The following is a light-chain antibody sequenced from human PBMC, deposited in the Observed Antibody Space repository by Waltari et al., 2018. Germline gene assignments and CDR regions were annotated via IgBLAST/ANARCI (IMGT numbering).Light chain of an antibody. Sequence: QSALTQPPSASGSPGQSVTISCTGTSSDVGAYTFVSWYQHHPGKAPKLLLYDVTKRPSGVPDRFSGSKSGNTASLTVSGLQAEDEADYYCSSYEGTNNYVFGTGTKVTVL. V-gene: IGLV2-8*01. J-gene: IGLJ1*01. CDR2: DVT. CDR3: SSYEGTNNYV. CDR1: SSDVGAYTF.